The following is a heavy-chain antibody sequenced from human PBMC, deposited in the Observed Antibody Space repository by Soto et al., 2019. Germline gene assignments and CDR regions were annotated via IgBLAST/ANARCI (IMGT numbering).Heavy chain of an antibody. CDR3: AATPTYYDSRGYYGQRGFDY. CDR1: GYTFTSYG. V-gene: IGHV1-18*01. D-gene: IGHD3-22*01. J-gene: IGHJ4*02. CDR2: ISAYNGNT. Sequence: ASVKVSCKASGYTFTSYGISWVRQAPGQGLEWMGWISAYNGNTNYAQKLQGRVTMTTDTSTSTAYMELRSLRSDDTAVYYCAATPTYYDSRGYYGQRGFDYWGKGTLATV.